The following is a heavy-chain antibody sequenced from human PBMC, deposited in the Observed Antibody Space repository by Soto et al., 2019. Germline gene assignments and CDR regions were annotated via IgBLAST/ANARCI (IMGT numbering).Heavy chain of an antibody. J-gene: IGHJ6*03. CDR3: ARDAKGGGSGSYYNYYYYMDV. Sequence: SETLSLTCTVSGGSISSYYWSWIRQPPGKGLEWIGYIYYSGRTNYNPSLKSRITITVDTSKNQFSLKMRSVTTADTTVNYRARDAKGGGSGSYYNYYYYMDVWGKGTTVT. CDR2: IYYSGRT. D-gene: IGHD3-10*01. CDR1: GGSISSYY. V-gene: IGHV4-59*01.